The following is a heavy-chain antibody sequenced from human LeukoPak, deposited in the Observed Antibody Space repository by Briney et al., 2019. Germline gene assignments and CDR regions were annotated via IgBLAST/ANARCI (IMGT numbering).Heavy chain of an antibody. CDR3: ARPRSGSYGYYFDY. CDR2: ISYDGSNK. V-gene: IGHV3-30*03. Sequence: GRSLRLSCAASGFTFSSYGMHWVRQAPGKGLEWVAVISYDGSNKYYADSVKGRFTISRDNSKNTLYLQMNSLRAEDTAVYYCARPRSGSYGYYFDYWGQGTLVTVSS. J-gene: IGHJ4*02. CDR1: GFTFSSYG. D-gene: IGHD3-10*01.